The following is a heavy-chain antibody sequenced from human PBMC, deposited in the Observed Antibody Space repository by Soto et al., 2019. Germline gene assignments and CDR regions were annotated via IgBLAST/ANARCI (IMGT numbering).Heavy chain of an antibody. Sequence: PGGSLRLSCAASGFTFSSYSMNWVRQAPGKGLEWVSSISSSSSYIYYADSVKGRFTISRDNAKNSLYLQMNSLRAEDAAVYYCANSPIPNCDILTGTPFDYYYYGMDVWGQGTTVTVSS. CDR3: ANSPIPNCDILTGTPFDYYYYGMDV. CDR2: ISSSSSYI. V-gene: IGHV3-21*01. J-gene: IGHJ6*02. CDR1: GFTFSSYS. D-gene: IGHD3-9*01.